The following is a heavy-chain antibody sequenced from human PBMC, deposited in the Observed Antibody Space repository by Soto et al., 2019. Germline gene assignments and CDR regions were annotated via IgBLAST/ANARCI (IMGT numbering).Heavy chain of an antibody. V-gene: IGHV1-69*13. CDR3: ARSGIAAAGTFWYFDL. J-gene: IGHJ2*01. CDR2: IIPIFGTA. Sequence: SVKVSCKASGGTFSSYAISWVRQAPGQGLEWMGGIIPIFGTANYAQKFQGRVTITADESTSTAYMELGSLRSEDTAVYYCARSGIAAAGTFWYFDLWGRGTLVTVSS. D-gene: IGHD6-13*01. CDR1: GGTFSSYA.